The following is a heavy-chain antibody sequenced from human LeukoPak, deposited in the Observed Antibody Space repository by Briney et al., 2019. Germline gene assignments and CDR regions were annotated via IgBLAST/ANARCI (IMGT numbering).Heavy chain of an antibody. J-gene: IGHJ4*02. CDR2: INPKSGGT. CDR1: GYTFTNYY. CDR3: VPSANYYYLDY. V-gene: IGHV1-2*02. Sequence: ASVKVSCKASGYTFTNYYIHWVRQAPGLGFEWMGWINPKSGGTSYPQKFQGRLTMTRDTSISTAYMELSRLRPDDTAVYYCVPSANYYYLDYWGQGTLVTVSS. D-gene: IGHD4/OR15-4a*01.